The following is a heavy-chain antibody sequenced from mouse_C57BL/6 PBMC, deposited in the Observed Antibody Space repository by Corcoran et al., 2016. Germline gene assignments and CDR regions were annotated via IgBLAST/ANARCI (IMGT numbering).Heavy chain of an antibody. V-gene: IGHV9-3*01. CDR1: GYTFTTYG. CDR2: INTYSGVP. J-gene: IGHJ4*01. Sequence: QIQLVQSGPELKKPGETVKISCKASGYTFTTYGMSWVKQAPGKGLKWMGWINTYSGVPTYADDFKGRFAFSLETSASTAYLQINNLKNEDTATYFCARSSGSSYPYEAMDYWGQGTSVTVSS. CDR3: ARSSGSSYPYEAMDY. D-gene: IGHD1-1*01.